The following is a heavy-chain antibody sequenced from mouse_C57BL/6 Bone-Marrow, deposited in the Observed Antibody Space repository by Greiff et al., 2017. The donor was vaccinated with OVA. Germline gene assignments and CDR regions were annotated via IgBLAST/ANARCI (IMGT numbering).Heavy chain of an antibody. CDR2: IDPNSGGT. V-gene: IGHV1-72*01. J-gene: IGHJ1*03. Sequence: QVQLQQPGAELVKPGASVKLSCKASGSTFTSYWMHWVKQRPGRGLEWIGRIDPNSGGTKYNEKVKSKATLTVDKPSSPAYMKLSSLTLEDSAVYYCARWTTVGAFDVWGTGTTVTVSS. CDR3: ARWTTVGAFDV. D-gene: IGHD1-1*01. CDR1: GSTFTSYW.